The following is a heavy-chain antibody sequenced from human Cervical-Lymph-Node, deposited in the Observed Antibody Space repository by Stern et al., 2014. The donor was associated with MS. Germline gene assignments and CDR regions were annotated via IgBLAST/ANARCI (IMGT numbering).Heavy chain of an antibody. D-gene: IGHD3-10*01. J-gene: IGHJ6*02. CDR2: IIPIFDTP. Sequence: QMQLVQSGAEVKKPGSSVRVSCKASGGIFSSFAISWVRQAPGHGLEWMGGIIPIFDTPNYAQKFQGRVTITADASTSTAYMELNSLRSEDTAVYYCASSVGELTPESVWGQGTTVTV. CDR3: ASSVGELTPESV. V-gene: IGHV1-69*01. CDR1: GGIFSSFA.